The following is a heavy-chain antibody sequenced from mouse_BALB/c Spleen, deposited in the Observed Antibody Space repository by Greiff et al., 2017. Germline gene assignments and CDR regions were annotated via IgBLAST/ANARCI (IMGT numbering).Heavy chain of an antibody. CDR2: ISSGSSTI. CDR3: ARGFYYYGSSYNAMDY. Sequence: EVKLMESVGGLVQPGGSRKLSCAASGFTFSSFGMHWVRQAPEKGLEWVAYISSGSSTIYYADTVKGRFTISRDNPKNTLFLQMTSLRSEDTAMYYCARGFYYYGSSYNAMDYWGQGTSVTVSS. CDR1: GFTFSSFG. J-gene: IGHJ4*01. D-gene: IGHD1-1*01. V-gene: IGHV5-17*02.